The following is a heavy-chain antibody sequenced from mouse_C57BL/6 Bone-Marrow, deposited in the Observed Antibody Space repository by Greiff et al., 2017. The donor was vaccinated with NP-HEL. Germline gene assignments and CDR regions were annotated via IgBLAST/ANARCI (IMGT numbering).Heavy chain of an antibody. CDR1: GYTFTSYW. CDR3: ARRRITLNFDY. V-gene: IGHV1-69*01. Sequence: QVQLKQPGAELVMPGASVKLSCKASGYTFTSYWMHWVKQRPGQGLEWIGEIDPSDSYTNYNQKFKGKSTLTVDKSSSTAYMQLSSLTSEDSAVYYCARRRITLNFDYWGQGTTLTVSS. D-gene: IGHD2-4*01. CDR2: IDPSDSYT. J-gene: IGHJ2*01.